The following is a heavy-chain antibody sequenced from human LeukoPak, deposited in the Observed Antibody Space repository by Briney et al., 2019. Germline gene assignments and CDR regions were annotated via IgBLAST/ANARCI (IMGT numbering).Heavy chain of an antibody. V-gene: IGHV3-48*03. CDR3: ARGRSLLWFGEYQYYYYGMDV. J-gene: IGHJ6*02. D-gene: IGHD3-10*01. Sequence: GGSLRLSCAASGFTFSSYEMNWVRQAPGKGLEWVSYISSSGSTIYYADSVKGRFTISRDNAKNSLYLQMNSLRAEDTAVYYCARGRSLLWFGEYQYYYYGMDVWGQGTTVTVSS. CDR1: GFTFSSYE. CDR2: ISSSGSTI.